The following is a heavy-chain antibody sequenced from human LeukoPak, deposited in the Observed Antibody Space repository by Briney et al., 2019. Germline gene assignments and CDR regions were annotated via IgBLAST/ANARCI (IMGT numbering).Heavy chain of an antibody. J-gene: IGHJ6*04. Sequence: PGGSLRLSCVALEFEPTYFWMTWVRRAPGKGLEWVANINPDGSESFYLDSVRGRFTISRDNAKKSLYLQMNSLRAEVTAVYYCATFVGTVSGSYTVPGGLLVWGKGTTVSVSS. CDR3: ATFVGTVSGSYTVPGGLLV. D-gene: IGHD3-16*02. CDR1: EFEPTYFW. CDR2: INPDGSES. V-gene: IGHV3-7*01.